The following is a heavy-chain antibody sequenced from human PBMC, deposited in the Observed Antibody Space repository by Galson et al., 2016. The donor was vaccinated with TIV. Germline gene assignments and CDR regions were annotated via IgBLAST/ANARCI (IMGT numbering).Heavy chain of an antibody. CDR1: GFTFSSYN. V-gene: IGHV3-30*18. CDR2: IAYDGSYK. Sequence: SLRLSCAASGFTFSSYNMHWVRQAPGKGLEWVAVIAYDGSYKHYAGSVKGRFIVSRDNFKTTLDLQMNSLGAEDTALYYCAKEENSGYYPNDAFDFWGQGTMVTVS. CDR3: AKEENSGYYPNDAFDF. D-gene: IGHD3-3*01. J-gene: IGHJ3*01.